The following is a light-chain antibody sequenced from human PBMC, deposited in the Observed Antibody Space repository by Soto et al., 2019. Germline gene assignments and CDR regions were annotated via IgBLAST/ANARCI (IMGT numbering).Light chain of an antibody. V-gene: IGLV2-14*01. CDR2: EVT. CDR3: SSYTSSSTRV. J-gene: IGLJ1*01. Sequence: QSALTQPASVSGSPGQSITISCTGTSSDVGGYNSVSWYRQHPGKAPKLVIYEVTNRPSGISNRFSGSKSGNTASLTISGLQAEDEADYYCSSYTSSSTRVFGTGTKV. CDR1: SSDVGGYNS.